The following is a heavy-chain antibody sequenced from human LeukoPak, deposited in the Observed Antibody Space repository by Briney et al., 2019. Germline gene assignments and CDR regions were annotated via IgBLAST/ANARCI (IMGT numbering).Heavy chain of an antibody. CDR2: INPNSGGT. V-gene: IGHV1-2*02. Sequence: ASVKVSCKASGGTFSSYAISWVRQAPGQGLEWMGWINPNSGGTNYAQKFQGRVTMTRDTSISTAYMELSRLRSDDTAVYYCARDKIVGSGWYVPDYWGQGTLVTVSS. D-gene: IGHD6-19*01. CDR3: ARDKIVGSGWYVPDY. CDR1: GGTFSSYA. J-gene: IGHJ4*02.